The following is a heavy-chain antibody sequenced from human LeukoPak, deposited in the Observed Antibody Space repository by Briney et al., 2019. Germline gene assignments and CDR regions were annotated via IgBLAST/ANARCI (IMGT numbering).Heavy chain of an antibody. CDR2: IIPILGIA. J-gene: IGHJ6*03. V-gene: IGHV1-69*04. CDR3: AGVYCGGDCYSPYYYYYMDV. CDR1: GGTFSSYA. Sequence: SVKVSCKVSGGTFSSYAISWVRQAPGQGLEWMGRIIPILGIANYAQKFQGRVTITADKSTSTAYMELSSLRSEDTAVYYCAGVYCGGDCYSPYYYYYMDVWGKGTTVTVSS. D-gene: IGHD2-21*01.